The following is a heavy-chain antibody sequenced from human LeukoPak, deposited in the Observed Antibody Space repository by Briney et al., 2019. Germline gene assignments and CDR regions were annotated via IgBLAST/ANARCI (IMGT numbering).Heavy chain of an antibody. CDR3: ARGASGYCSSTSCYYFDY. V-gene: IGHV4-34*01. D-gene: IGHD2-2*01. CDR2: INHSGST. Sequence: PSETLSLTCAVYGGSFSGYYWSWIRQPPGKGLEWTGEINHSGSTNYNPSLKSRVTISVDTSKNQFSLKLSSVTAADTAVYYCARGASGYCSSTSCYYFDYWGQGTLVTVSS. J-gene: IGHJ4*02. CDR1: GGSFSGYY.